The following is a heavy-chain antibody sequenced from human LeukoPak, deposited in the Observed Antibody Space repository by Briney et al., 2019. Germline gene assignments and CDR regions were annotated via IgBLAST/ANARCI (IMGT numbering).Heavy chain of an antibody. CDR1: GLTFINAW. Sequence: PGGSLRLSCAASGLTFINAWMSWVRQAPGKGLECVSVLYRGSTTYYADSVKGRFTISRDNTKNSLYLQMNSLRAEDTAVYYCARDSPYGTAGYWGQGTLVTVSS. CDR3: ARDSPYGTAGY. D-gene: IGHD2-8*02. CDR2: LYRGSTT. V-gene: IGHV3-66*01. J-gene: IGHJ4*02.